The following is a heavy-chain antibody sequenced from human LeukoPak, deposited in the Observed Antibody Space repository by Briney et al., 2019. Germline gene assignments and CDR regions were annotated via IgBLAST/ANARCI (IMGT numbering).Heavy chain of an antibody. D-gene: IGHD1-26*01. J-gene: IGHJ6*03. CDR2: IYYSGST. Sequence: SETLSLTCTVSGGSISSSSYYWGWIRQPPGKGLEWIGSIYYSGSTYYNPSLKSRVTISVDTSKNQFSLKLSSVTAADTAVYYCARTMWGGYYYYMDVWGKGTTVTISS. CDR3: ARTMWGGYYYYMDV. CDR1: GGSISSSSYY. V-gene: IGHV4-39*01.